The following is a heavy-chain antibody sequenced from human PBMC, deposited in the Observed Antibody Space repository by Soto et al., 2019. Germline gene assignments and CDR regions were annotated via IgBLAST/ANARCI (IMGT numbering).Heavy chain of an antibody. V-gene: IGHV3-30*03. CDR1: GFIFSRYG. D-gene: IGHD2-21*02. Sequence: GGSLRLSCGGSGFIFSRYGMHWVRQAPGKGLEWVTGISYDGGERFYADSVKGRFTISRDNSKNRLDLQMSSLRPEETAVYYCERDMQISCRGDCNFDFWGQGTLVTVSS. CDR3: ERDMQISCRGDCNFDF. CDR2: ISYDGGER. J-gene: IGHJ4*02.